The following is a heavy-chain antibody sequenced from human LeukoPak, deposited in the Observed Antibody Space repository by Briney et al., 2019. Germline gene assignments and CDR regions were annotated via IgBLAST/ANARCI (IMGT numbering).Heavy chain of an antibody. CDR1: GYTFTGYA. D-gene: IGHD5-18*01. CDR2: INAGNGNT. Sequence: ASVKVSCKASGYTFTGYAMHWVRQAPGQRLEWMGWINAGNGNTKYSQKFQGRVTITRDTSASTAYMELSSLRSEDTAVYYCARVRGYSYAHGAFDIWGQGTMVTVSS. V-gene: IGHV1-3*01. J-gene: IGHJ3*02. CDR3: ARVRGYSYAHGAFDI.